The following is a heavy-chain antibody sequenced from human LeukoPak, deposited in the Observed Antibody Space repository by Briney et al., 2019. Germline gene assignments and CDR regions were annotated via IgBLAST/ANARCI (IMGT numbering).Heavy chain of an antibody. V-gene: IGHV3-23*01. D-gene: IGHD3-16*01. CDR3: VKESPYDGQRKYYFDY. CDR1: GFTFSSYA. J-gene: IGHJ4*02. Sequence: PGGSLRLSCAASGFTFSSYAMSWVRQAPGKGLKWVSAISGRADRTYYADSVKGRFTISRDNFKNTLYLQMNSLRADDTAVYYCVKESPYDGQRKYYFDYWGQGALVTVSS. CDR2: ISGRADRT.